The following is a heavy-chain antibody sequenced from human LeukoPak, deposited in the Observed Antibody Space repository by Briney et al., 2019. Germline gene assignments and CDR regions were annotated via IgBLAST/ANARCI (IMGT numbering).Heavy chain of an antibody. CDR1: GGTFSSYA. CDR3: ARDQGPYGSGSYYGAFDY. CDR2: IIPIFGAA. Sequence: SVKVSCKASGGTFSSYAISWVRQAPGQGLEWMGRIIPIFGAANYAQKFQGRATITTDESTSTAYMELSSLRCEDTAVYYCARDQGPYGSGSYYGAFDYWGQGTLVTVS. J-gene: IGHJ4*02. V-gene: IGHV1-69*05. D-gene: IGHD3-10*01.